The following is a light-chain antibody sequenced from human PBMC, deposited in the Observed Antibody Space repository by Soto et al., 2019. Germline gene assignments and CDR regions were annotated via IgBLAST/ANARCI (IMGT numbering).Light chain of an antibody. CDR3: HHYGTSWT. CDR2: GAS. Sequence: EIVLTQSPGTLSWSPGERATLSCRASQSVTSSFLAWYQQKPGQAPRLLISGASSRATGIPDRFSGSGSGTDFTLTISRLEPEDFAVYYCHHYGTSWTFGQGTNVDI. CDR1: QSVTSSF. V-gene: IGKV3-20*01. J-gene: IGKJ1*01.